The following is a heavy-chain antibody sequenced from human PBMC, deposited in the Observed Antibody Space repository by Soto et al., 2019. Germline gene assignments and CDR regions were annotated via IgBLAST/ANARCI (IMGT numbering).Heavy chain of an antibody. Sequence: EVQLVESGGGLVQPGGSLRLSCAASGFTFSSYWMHWVRQAPGKGLVWVSRINRDGSSTSYADSVKGRITISRDNAKNTLYLQMNSLRSEDTAVYYCARDWGDYDYVWGSYRYDAFDIWGQGTMVTVSS. J-gene: IGHJ3*02. CDR3: ARDWGDYDYVWGSYRYDAFDI. V-gene: IGHV3-74*01. CDR2: INRDGSST. CDR1: GFTFSSYW. D-gene: IGHD3-16*02.